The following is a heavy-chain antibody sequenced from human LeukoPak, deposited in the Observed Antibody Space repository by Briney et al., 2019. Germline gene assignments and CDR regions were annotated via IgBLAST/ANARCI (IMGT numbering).Heavy chain of an antibody. CDR2: INHSGST. CDR3: ARLSETQQPLR. J-gene: IGHJ4*02. Sequence: YPSETLSLTCAVYGGSFSGYYWSWIRQPPGKGLEWIGEINHSGSTNYNPSLKSRVTISVDTSKNQFSLNLNSVTAADTAVYYCARLSETQQPLRWGQGTLVTASS. CDR1: GGSFSGYY. D-gene: IGHD6-13*01. V-gene: IGHV4-34*01.